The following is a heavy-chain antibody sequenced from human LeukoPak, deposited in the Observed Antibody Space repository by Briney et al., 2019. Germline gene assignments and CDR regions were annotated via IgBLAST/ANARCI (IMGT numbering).Heavy chain of an antibody. CDR1: GYTFTSYD. V-gene: IGHV1-46*01. CDR3: ARGGSSWYRGSFQH. J-gene: IGHJ1*01. CDR2: INPSGGST. D-gene: IGHD6-13*01. Sequence: ASVTVSFKASGYTFTSYDMHWVRQAPGQGLEWMGIINPSGGSTSYAQIFQGRVTMTRDTSTSTVYMGLSSLRYEDTAVYYCARGGSSWYRGSFQHWGQGTLVTVSS.